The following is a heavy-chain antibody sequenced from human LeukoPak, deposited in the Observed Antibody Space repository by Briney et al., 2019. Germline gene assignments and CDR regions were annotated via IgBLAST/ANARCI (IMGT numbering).Heavy chain of an antibody. CDR1: GGSIGSASYY. D-gene: IGHD3-10*01. V-gene: IGHV4-39*01. CDR2: IYYTGST. CDR3: ARHITYYYGSDYFYMDV. J-gene: IGHJ6*03. Sequence: SETLSLTCTVSGGSIGSASYYWGWLRQPPGKGLEWIGSIYYTGSTYYNPSLKSRVTISVDTSKNQFSLKLSSVTAADTAVYYCARHITYYYGSDYFYMDVWGKGTTVTISS.